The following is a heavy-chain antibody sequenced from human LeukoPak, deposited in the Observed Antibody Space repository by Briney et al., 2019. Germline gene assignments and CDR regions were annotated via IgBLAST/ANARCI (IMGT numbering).Heavy chain of an antibody. V-gene: IGHV3-30*03. CDR1: GFAFSTFG. Sequence: GGSLRLSCAASGFAFSTFGVHWVRQAPGTGLEWVARISSDETNKYYADSVKGRFTISRDDSKNTVYPQMSSLSAEDSAVYHCARDGVPTYLEYHYYGLDVWGQGTTVTVSS. CDR3: ARDGVPTYLEYHYYGLDV. J-gene: IGHJ6*02. CDR2: ISSDETNK. D-gene: IGHD3-3*01.